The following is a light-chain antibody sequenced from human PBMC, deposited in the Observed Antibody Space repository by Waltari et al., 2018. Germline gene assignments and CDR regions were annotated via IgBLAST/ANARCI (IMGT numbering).Light chain of an antibody. V-gene: IGLV3-21*03. CDR3: QVWDSSDDHVV. J-gene: IGLJ2*01. CDR2: DDS. Sequence: SYVLTQSPSVSVAPGKTASITCGGNDIRSKSVHWYQQKPGQATVLVVYDDSDRPSGIPERFSGSNSGNTATLTISRVEAEDEADYYCQVWDSSDDHVVFGGGTKLTVL. CDR1: DIRSKS.